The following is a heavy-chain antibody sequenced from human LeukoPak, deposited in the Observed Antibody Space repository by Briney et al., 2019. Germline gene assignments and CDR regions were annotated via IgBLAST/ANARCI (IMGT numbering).Heavy chain of an antibody. CDR3: ARHPGGLLLPRRKNWFDP. CDR1: GGSISSSSYY. CDR2: INHSGST. D-gene: IGHD3-22*01. Sequence: SETLSLTCTVSGGSISSSSYYWGWIRQPPGKGLEWIGEINHSGSTNYNPSLKSRVTISVDTSKNQFSLKLSSVTAADTAVYYCARHPGGLLLPRRKNWFDPWGQGTLVTVSS. V-gene: IGHV4-39*01. J-gene: IGHJ5*02.